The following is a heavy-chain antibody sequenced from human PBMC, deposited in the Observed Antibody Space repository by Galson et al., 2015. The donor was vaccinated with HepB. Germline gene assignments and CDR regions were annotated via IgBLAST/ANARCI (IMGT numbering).Heavy chain of an antibody. D-gene: IGHD2-2*01. CDR1: GFTFSSYG. Sequence: SLRLSCAASGFTFSSYGMYWVRQAPGKGLDWVAVIWYDGSYKYYADSVKGRFTISRENSKNTLYLQMNSLRAEDTAVYYCARDRGIVLLPPSTPRRRHGFDIWGQGTMVTVSS. J-gene: IGHJ3*02. V-gene: IGHV3-33*01. CDR2: IWYDGSYK. CDR3: ARDRGIVLLPPSTPRRRHGFDI.